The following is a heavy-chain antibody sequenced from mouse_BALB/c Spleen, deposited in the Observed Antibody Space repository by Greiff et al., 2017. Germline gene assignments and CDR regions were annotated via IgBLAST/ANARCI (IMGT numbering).Heavy chain of an antibody. Sequence: EVKVVESGGGLVKLGGSLKLSCAASGFTFSSYYMSWVRQTPEKRLELVAAINSNGGSTYYPDTVKGRFTISRDNAKNTLYLQMSSLKSEDTALYYCARQWNGYSYAMDYWGQGTSVTVSS. CDR3: ARQWNGYSYAMDY. CDR1: GFTFSSYY. CDR2: INSNGGST. V-gene: IGHV5-6-2*01. D-gene: IGHD2-3*01. J-gene: IGHJ4*01.